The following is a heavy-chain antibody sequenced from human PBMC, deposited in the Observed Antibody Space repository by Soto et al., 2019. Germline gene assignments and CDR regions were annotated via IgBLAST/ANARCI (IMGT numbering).Heavy chain of an antibody. CDR1: GYSFTSYW. J-gene: IGHJ4*02. D-gene: IGHD6-13*01. V-gene: IGHV5-51*06. Sequence: GESLKISCKGSGYSFTSYWIGWVRQMPGKGLEWMGIIYPGDSDTRYSPSFQGQVTISADKSISTAYLQWSSLKASDTAMYYCVVTCSSWTPSPDYWGQGTLVTVSS. CDR3: VVTCSSWTPSPDY. CDR2: IYPGDSDT.